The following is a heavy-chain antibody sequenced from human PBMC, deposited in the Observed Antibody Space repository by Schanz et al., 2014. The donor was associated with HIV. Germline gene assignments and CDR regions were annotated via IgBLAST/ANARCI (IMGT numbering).Heavy chain of an antibody. CDR1: GGSFSSYA. V-gene: IGHV1-69*01. D-gene: IGHD3-10*01. J-gene: IGHJ4*02. Sequence: QVQLVQSGAEVKKPGSSVKVSCKASGGSFSSYAINWVRQAPGQGLEWMGGIIPIFGTSNYAQKFQGRVTITADESTSTAYMELSSLRSEDTAVYYCARVPKHNFGSGSYYPFDYWGQGTLVTVSS. CDR2: IIPIFGTS. CDR3: ARVPKHNFGSGSYYPFDY.